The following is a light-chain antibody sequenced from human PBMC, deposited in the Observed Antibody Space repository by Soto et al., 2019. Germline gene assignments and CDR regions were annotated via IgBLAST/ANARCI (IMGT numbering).Light chain of an antibody. CDR3: AAWDDSLNGYV. Sequence: LAQPPSASGTPGQRVTISCSGGSSNIGTNAVNWYQQLPGTAPKLLIYNNNQRPSGVPDRFSGSKSGTSASLAISGLQSEDEADYYCAAWDDSLNGYVFGTGTKVTVL. CDR2: NNN. CDR1: SSNIGTNA. J-gene: IGLJ1*01. V-gene: IGLV1-44*01.